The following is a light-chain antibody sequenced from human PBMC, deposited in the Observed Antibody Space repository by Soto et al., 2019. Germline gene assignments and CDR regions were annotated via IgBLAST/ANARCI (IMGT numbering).Light chain of an antibody. J-gene: IGKJ5*01. CDR1: QSVKTF. Sequence: EIVLTQSPATLSLSPGERATLSCRASQSVKTFLLWYQHRPGQAPRVLIYDASHRATGIPARFRGSGSGTDFTLTISSLEPEDAGIYYGQQRSHWPPITFGQGTRLEV. V-gene: IGKV3-11*01. CDR2: DAS. CDR3: QQRSHWPPIT.